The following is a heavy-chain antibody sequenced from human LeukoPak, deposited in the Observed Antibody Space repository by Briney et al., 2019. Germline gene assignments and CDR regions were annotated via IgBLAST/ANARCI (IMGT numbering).Heavy chain of an antibody. D-gene: IGHD6-13*01. CDR3: ARLTRQQPYYFDY. CDR1: GVSISSGDYY. J-gene: IGHJ4*02. CDR2: IYYSGST. Sequence: PSETLSLTCTVSGVSISSGDYYWSWIRQPPGKGLEWIGYIYYSGSTYYNPSLKSRVTISEDTSKNQFSLKLSSVTAADTAVYYCARLTRQQPYYFDYWGQGILVTVSS. V-gene: IGHV4-61*08.